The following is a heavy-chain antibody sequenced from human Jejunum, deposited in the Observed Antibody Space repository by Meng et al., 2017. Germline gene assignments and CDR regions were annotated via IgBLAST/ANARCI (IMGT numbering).Heavy chain of an antibody. Sequence: ASVKVSCKASGYTFSNYAMNWVRQAPGQGLEWMGWIHTNTGDPTYAQGFTGRFVFSLDTSVSTAYLQINSLRTEDTAVYFCARWGENYHFYYLMDVWDQGTTVTVSS. CDR3: ARWGENYHFYYLMDV. J-gene: IGHJ6*02. D-gene: IGHD2-21*01. V-gene: IGHV7-4-1*02. CDR2: IHTNTGDP. CDR1: GYTFSNYA.